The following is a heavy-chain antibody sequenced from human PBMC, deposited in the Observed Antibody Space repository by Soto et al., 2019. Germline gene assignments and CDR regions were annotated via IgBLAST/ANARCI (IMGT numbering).Heavy chain of an antibody. CDR3: ARNSFMPVRGYYYYYGMDV. D-gene: IGHD3-10*01. J-gene: IGHJ6*02. Sequence: SVKVSCKASGGTFSTYAISWVRQAPGQGLEWMGGIIPLFGTTNYAQEFQGRVTITADKFTNAAFMELSSLRFEDTAMYFCARNSFMPVRGYYYYYGMDVWGQGTTVTVSS. CDR2: IIPLFGTT. V-gene: IGHV1-69*06. CDR1: GGTFSTYA.